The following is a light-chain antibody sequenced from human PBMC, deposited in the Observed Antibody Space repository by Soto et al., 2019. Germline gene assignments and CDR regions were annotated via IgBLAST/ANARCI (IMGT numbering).Light chain of an antibody. CDR1: QTITRY. CDR2: GAS. V-gene: IGKV1-39*01. Sequence: DIQMTQSPSSVSASVGDRVTITCRAGQTITRYLNWYPQKPGKAPNLLIYGASTLQSGDPSRFTGSGSGTDFTLTISSLQPEDFATYYCQQTYNPPWTFGLGTKVDIK. CDR3: QQTYNPPWT. J-gene: IGKJ1*01.